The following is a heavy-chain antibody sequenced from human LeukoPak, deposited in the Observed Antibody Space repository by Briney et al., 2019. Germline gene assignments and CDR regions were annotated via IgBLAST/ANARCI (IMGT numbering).Heavy chain of an antibody. CDR2: IKSKTDGGTT. Sequence: GGSLRLSCAASGFTFSNAWMTWVRQAPGKGLEWIGRIKSKTDGGTTDYAAPVKGRFTISRDDSKNTLYLQMNSLKIEDTAVYYCMAGSLGGVRDYYYYMDVWGKGTPVTVSS. J-gene: IGHJ6*03. CDR1: GFTFSNAW. V-gene: IGHV3-15*01. D-gene: IGHD3-10*01. CDR3: MAGSLGGVRDYYYYMDV.